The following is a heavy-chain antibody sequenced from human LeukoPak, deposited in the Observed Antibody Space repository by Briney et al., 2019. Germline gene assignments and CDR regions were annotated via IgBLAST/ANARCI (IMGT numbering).Heavy chain of an antibody. J-gene: IGHJ5*02. Sequence: ASVKVSCKASGGTLSSYAISWVRQAPGQGLEWMGGIIPIFGTANYAQKFQGRVTITADESTSTAYMELSSLRSEDTAVYYCARESGPYYYDSSGYNWFDPWGQGTLVTVSS. D-gene: IGHD3-22*01. V-gene: IGHV1-69*01. CDR3: ARESGPYYYDSSGYNWFDP. CDR2: IIPIFGTA. CDR1: GGTLSSYA.